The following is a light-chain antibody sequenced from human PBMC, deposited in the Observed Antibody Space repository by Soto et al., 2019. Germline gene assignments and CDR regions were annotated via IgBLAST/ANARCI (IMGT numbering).Light chain of an antibody. CDR3: QQYNNWPWT. J-gene: IGKJ1*01. V-gene: IGKV3D-15*01. CDR1: QSVSSSY. CDR2: GAS. Sequence: PGAIATRSRRASQSVSSSYLAWYQQKPGQAPRLLIYGASSRATGIPDRFSGSGSGTDFTLTISSLQSEDFAVYYCQQYNNWPWTFGQGTKVDIK.